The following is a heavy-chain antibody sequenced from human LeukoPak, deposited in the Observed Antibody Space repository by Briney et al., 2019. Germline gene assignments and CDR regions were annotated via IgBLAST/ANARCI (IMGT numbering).Heavy chain of an antibody. D-gene: IGHD1/OR15-1a*01. CDR3: ARSIIGTRSKFDY. CDR2: ISYSGST. V-gene: IGHV4-59*08. Sequence: SETLSLTCTVSGGSISTYYWSWIRQPPGKGLEWIGYISYSGSTNYNPSLKSRVTISLDTSKNQFALQLSSVTAADTAVYYCARSIIGTRSKFDYWGQGTLVTVSS. J-gene: IGHJ4*02. CDR1: GGSISTYY.